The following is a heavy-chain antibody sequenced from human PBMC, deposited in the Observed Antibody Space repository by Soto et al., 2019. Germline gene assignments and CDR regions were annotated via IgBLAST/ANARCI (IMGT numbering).Heavy chain of an antibody. J-gene: IGHJ4*02. CDR2: IIPIFGTA. D-gene: IGHD1-20*01. V-gene: IGHV1-69*13. CDR1: GGTFSSYA. Sequence: SVKVSCKASGGTFSSYAISWVRQAPGQGLEWMGGIIPIFGTANYAQKFQGRVTITADESTSTAYMELSSLRSEDTAVYYCAKIITGTTDNDYWGQGTLVTVSS. CDR3: AKIITGTTDNDY.